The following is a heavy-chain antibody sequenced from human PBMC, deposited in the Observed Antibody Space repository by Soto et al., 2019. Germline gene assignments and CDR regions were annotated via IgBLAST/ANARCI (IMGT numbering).Heavy chain of an antibody. V-gene: IGHV4-30-2*01. CDR1: GGSISSGGYS. CDR2: IYHSGRT. CDR3: ARVPGL. J-gene: IGHJ2*01. Sequence: QLQRQESGSGLVKPSQTLSLTCAVSGGSISSGGYSWSWIRQPPGKGLEWIGYIYHSGRTYYNPSLKSRVTISVDRSKNQFSLKLSSVTAADTAVYYCARVPGLWGRGTLVTVSS.